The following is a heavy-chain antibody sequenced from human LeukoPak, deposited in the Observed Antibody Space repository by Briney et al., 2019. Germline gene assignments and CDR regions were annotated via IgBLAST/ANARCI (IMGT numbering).Heavy chain of an antibody. J-gene: IGHJ4*02. Sequence: GGSLRLSCAASGFTFSSYAMSWVRQAPGKGLEWVPAISGSGGSTYYADSVKGRFTISRDNSKNTLYLQMNSLRAEDTAVYYCAKFPGYSSSWHIDYWGQGTLVTVSS. D-gene: IGHD6-13*01. CDR3: AKFPGYSSSWHIDY. CDR2: ISGSGGST. V-gene: IGHV3-23*01. CDR1: GFTFSSYA.